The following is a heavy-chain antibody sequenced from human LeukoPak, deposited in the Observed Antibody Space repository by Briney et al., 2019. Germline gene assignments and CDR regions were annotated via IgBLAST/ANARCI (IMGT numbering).Heavy chain of an antibody. V-gene: IGHV1-2*02. CDR2: INPNSGGT. D-gene: IGHD5-12*01. CDR1: GYTFTGYY. CDR3: ARSSGYDFNFDY. J-gene: IGHJ4*02. Sequence: ASVKVSCKASGYTFTGYYMHWVRQAPGQGLEWMGWINPNSGGTNYAQKFQGRFTMTRDTSISTAYMELSRLRSDDTAVYYCARSSGYDFNFDYWGQGTLVTVSS.